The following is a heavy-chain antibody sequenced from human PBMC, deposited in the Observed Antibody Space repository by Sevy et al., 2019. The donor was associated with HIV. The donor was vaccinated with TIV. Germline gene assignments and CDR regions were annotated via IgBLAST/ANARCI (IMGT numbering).Heavy chain of an antibody. CDR2: IKSETDGGPT. Sequence: GGSLRLSCAASGFTFTNAWMSWVRQAPGKGLEWVGRIKSETDGGPTYYAAPVKGRFSISRDGSKNTLFLQMDSLKTQDTAVYYCTTYISSWYERLSWGQGTLVTVSS. CDR1: GFTFTNAW. V-gene: IGHV3-15*01. CDR3: TTYISSWYERLS. J-gene: IGHJ5*02. D-gene: IGHD6-13*01.